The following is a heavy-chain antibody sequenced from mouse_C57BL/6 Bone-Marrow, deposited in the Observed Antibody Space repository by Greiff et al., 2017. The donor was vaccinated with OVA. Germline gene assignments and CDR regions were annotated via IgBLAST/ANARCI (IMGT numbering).Heavy chain of an antibody. J-gene: IGHJ3*01. CDR2: ILPGSGST. Sequence: VQLQQSGAELMKPGASVKLSCKATGYTFTGYWIEWVKQRPGHGIEWIGEILPGSGSTNYNEKFKGKATFTADTSSNTAYMQLSSLTTEDSAIYYCARGRGLRLFAYWGQGTLVTVSA. CDR3: ARGRGLRLFAY. D-gene: IGHD2-4*01. V-gene: IGHV1-9*01. CDR1: GYTFTGYW.